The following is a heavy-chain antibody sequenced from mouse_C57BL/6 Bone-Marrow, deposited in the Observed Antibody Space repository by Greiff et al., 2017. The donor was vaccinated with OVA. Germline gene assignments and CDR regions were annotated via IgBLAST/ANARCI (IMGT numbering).Heavy chain of an antibody. J-gene: IGHJ2*01. CDR3: SKKSKKGNYLLYY. V-gene: IGHV1-81*01. Sequence: QVQLQQSGAELARPGASVKLSCKASGYTFTSYGISWVKQRTGQGLEGIGEIYPRSGNPYYNAKFKGKATLTADKYSRTASMELRSLTSEDSAVYCCSKKSKKGNYLLYYWGQGTTLTVSS. D-gene: IGHD2-1*01. CDR2: IYPRSGNP. CDR1: GYTFTSYG.